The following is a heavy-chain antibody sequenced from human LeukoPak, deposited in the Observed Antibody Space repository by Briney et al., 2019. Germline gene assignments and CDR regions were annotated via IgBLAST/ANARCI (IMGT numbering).Heavy chain of an antibody. CDR1: GLTFSSYW. CDR3: ARVAGPRGDWYFDL. J-gene: IGHJ2*01. Sequence: GGSRRLSWAPSGLTFSSYWMSWVRKAPGKGLGWVPKIKQDGSEKYYVDSVKGRFTISRDNAKNSLYLQMNSLRAEDTAVYYCARVAGPRGDWYFDLWGRGTLVTVSS. V-gene: IGHV3-7*01. D-gene: IGHD3-10*01. CDR2: IKQDGSEK.